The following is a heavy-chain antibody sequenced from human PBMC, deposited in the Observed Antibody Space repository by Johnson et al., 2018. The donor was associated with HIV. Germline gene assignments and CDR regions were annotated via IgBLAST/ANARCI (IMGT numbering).Heavy chain of an antibody. V-gene: IGHV3-9*01. CDR1: GFTFDDYA. J-gene: IGHJ3*02. Sequence: EVQLVESGGGLVQPGGSLRLSCAASGFTFDDYAMHWVRQAPGKGLEWVSGISWNSGSIGYAASVKGRFTISRDNAKNSLYLQMNSLKTEDTAVYYCTTWYSLVSGAFDIWGQGTMVTVSS. D-gene: IGHD6-13*01. CDR3: TTWYSLVSGAFDI. CDR2: ISWNSGSI.